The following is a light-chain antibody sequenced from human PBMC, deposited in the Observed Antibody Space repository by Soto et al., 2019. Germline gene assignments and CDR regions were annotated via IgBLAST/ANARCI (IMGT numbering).Light chain of an antibody. CDR3: QQYNSYSWT. CDR1: QSISSW. CDR2: DAS. J-gene: IGKJ1*01. Sequence: DIQMTQSPSTLSASVGDRVTITCRASQSISSWLAWYQQKPGKAPKLLIYDASSLESGVPSRFSGNRSGTEFTLTIGSLQPDDFATYYCQQYNSYSWTFGQGTKVDIK. V-gene: IGKV1-5*01.